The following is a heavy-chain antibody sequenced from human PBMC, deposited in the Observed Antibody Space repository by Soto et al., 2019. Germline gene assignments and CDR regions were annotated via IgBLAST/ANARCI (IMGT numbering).Heavy chain of an antibody. Sequence: SETLSLTCAVSGGSIISSNWWSWVRQPPGKGLEWIGEIFHSGSTNYNPSLKSRVTISVDKSKNQFSLKLSSVTAADTAVYYCARGSYYYDSSGYYYVGDFDYWGQGTLVTV. V-gene: IGHV4-4*02. D-gene: IGHD3-22*01. J-gene: IGHJ4*02. CDR1: GGSIISSNW. CDR3: ARGSYYYDSSGYYYVGDFDY. CDR2: IFHSGST.